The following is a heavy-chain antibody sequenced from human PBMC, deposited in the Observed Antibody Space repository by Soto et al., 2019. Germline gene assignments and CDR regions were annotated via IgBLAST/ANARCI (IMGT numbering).Heavy chain of an antibody. CDR1: VFIFSNYG. CDR2: IWYDGSNE. Sequence: GGSLRLSCAASVFIFSNYGLHWVRQAPGKGLEWVAVIWYDGSNEKYADSVKGRFTISRDNSRDTLFLQMNSLRSEDTALYFCARDFALSGRDVWGQGKTVTGSS. V-gene: IGHV3-33*01. CDR3: ARDFALSGRDV. J-gene: IGHJ6*02.